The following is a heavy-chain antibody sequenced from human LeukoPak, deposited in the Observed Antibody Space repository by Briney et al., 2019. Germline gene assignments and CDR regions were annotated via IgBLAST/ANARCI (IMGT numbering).Heavy chain of an antibody. D-gene: IGHD3-22*01. J-gene: IGHJ2*01. V-gene: IGHV3-53*05. CDR1: GFTVSSNY. CDR2: IYSGGST. Sequence: GGSLRLSCAASGFTVSSNYMSWVRQAPGKGLEWVSVIYSGGSTYYADSVKGRFTISRDNSENTLYLQMNSLRAEDTAVYYCAKPSLYYYDTSGYYRYWYFDLWGRGTLVTVSS. CDR3: AKPSLYYYDTSGYYRYWYFDL.